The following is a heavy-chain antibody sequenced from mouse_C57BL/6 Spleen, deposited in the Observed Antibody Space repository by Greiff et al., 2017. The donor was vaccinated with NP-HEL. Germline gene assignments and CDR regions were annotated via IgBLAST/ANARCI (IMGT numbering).Heavy chain of an antibody. V-gene: IGHV14-2*01. CDR2: IDPEDGKT. Sequence: VQLQQSGAELVKPGASVKLSCTASGFNIKDYYMHWVKQRTEQGLEWIGRIDPEDGKTKYAPKFQGKATITADTSSNTAYLQLSSLTSEDTAVYYCARGDSSGYSAWFAYWGQGTLVTVSA. CDR3: ARGDSSGYSAWFAY. CDR1: GFNIKDYY. J-gene: IGHJ3*01. D-gene: IGHD3-2*02.